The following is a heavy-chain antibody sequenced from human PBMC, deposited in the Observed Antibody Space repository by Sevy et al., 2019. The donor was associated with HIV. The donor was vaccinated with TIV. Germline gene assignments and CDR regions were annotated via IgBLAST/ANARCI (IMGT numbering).Heavy chain of an antibody. CDR3: ARAVTPHRDYLRFMDV. J-gene: IGHJ6*04. CDR1: GFMFSNYW. CDR2: IKEDGSEK. Sequence: GGSLRLSCAASGFMFSNYWMTWVRQAPGKGLEWVAHIKEDGSEKYYVDSVKGRFSISRDNAKNSLHQQLNTLRPEDTAVYYCARAVTPHRDYLRFMDVWGKGTTVTVSS. V-gene: IGHV3-7*01. D-gene: IGHD4-17*01.